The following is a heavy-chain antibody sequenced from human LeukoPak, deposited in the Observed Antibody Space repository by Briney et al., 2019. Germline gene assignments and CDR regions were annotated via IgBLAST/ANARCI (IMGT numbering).Heavy chain of an antibody. Sequence: SETLSLTCAVYGGSFSGYYWSWIRQPPGEGLEWIGEINHSGSTNYNPSLKSRVTISVDTSKNQFSLKLSSVTAADTAVYYCARRVGAGFDYWGQGTLVTVSS. CDR1: GGSFSGYY. V-gene: IGHV4-34*01. J-gene: IGHJ4*02. CDR2: INHSGST. D-gene: IGHD1-26*01. CDR3: ARRVGAGFDY.